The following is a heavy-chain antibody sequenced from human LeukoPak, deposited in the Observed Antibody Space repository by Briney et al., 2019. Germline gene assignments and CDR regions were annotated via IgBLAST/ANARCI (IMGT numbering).Heavy chain of an antibody. CDR1: GYTFTSYG. CDR3: ARGDILTGYFYYYYMDV. D-gene: IGHD3-9*01. V-gene: IGHV1-18*01. Sequence: GASVKVSCKASGYTFTSYGISWVRQAPGQGLEWMGWVSAYNGDTNYAQKVQGRVTMTTDTSTSTGYMELSRLRSDDTAVYYCARGDILTGYFYYYYMDVWGKGTTVTISS. J-gene: IGHJ6*03. CDR2: VSAYNGDT.